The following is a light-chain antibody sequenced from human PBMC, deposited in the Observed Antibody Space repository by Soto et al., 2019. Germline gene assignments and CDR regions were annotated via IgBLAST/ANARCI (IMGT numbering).Light chain of an antibody. V-gene: IGLV2-14*01. CDR3: YSYTSSSTNV. CDR1: SSDIGGSNF. Sequence: QSALTQPASVSGSPGQSITISCTGTSSDIGGSNFVSWYQHHPGKAPKLMIFAVSNRPSGVSNRFSGSKSGNTASLTISGLQPEDEADYFCYSYTSSSTNVFGSGTKLTVL. CDR2: AVS. J-gene: IGLJ1*01.